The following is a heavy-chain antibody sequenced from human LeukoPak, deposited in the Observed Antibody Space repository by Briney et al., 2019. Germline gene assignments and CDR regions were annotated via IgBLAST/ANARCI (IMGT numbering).Heavy chain of an antibody. V-gene: IGHV4-34*01. J-gene: IGHJ5*02. CDR1: GGSFSEYY. CDR3: ARRITVFYWFDP. Sequence: SVTLSLTCAVYGGSFSEYYWSWIRQPPGKGLEWIGEINHSGSTNYNPSLKSRVTISLDTSKNQFSLKLSSVTAADTAVYYCARRITVFYWFDPWDQGTLVTVSS. D-gene: IGHD2/OR15-2a*01. CDR2: INHSGST.